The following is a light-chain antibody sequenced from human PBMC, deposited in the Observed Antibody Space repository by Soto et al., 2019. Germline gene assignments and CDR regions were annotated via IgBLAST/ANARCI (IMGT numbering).Light chain of an antibody. V-gene: IGKV3-11*01. CDR2: DAS. CDR3: QQRSTWPALT. J-gene: IGKJ4*01. CDR1: QSVSSY. Sequence: EIVLTQSPGTLSLSPGERATLSCRASQSVSSYLAWYQQKPGQAPRLLIYDASNRATGIPARFSGSGSGTDFTLTISSLEPEDFAVYYCQQRSTWPALTFGGGTKVDI.